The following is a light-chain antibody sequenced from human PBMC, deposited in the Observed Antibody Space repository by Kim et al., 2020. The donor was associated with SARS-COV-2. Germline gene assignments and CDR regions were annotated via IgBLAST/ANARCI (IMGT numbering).Light chain of an antibody. Sequence: SLSPGQTASITCAVDKLGDKYVCWYQQKPGQSPVRVIYEDSRRPSGIPERFLGSNSGNTATLTISGTQAMDEADYYCQAWDSSTGVFGGGTQLTVL. V-gene: IGLV3-1*01. J-gene: IGLJ3*02. CDR2: EDS. CDR3: QAWDSSTGV. CDR1: KLGDKY.